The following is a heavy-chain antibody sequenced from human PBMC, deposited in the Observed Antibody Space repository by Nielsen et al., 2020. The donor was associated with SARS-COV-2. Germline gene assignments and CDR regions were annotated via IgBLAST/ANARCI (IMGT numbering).Heavy chain of an antibody. CDR3: TRDFKYYDTLTGYYRHYYYGMDV. J-gene: IGHJ6*02. CDR2: IKGDGSEK. CDR1: GFTFSRHA. V-gene: IGHV3-7*05. D-gene: IGHD3-9*01. Sequence: GGSLRLSCAASGFTFSRHAMNWVRQAPGKGLEWVADIKGDGSEKFYLDSVKGRFTISRDNAKNSMFLQMNSLRAEDTAVYYCTRDFKYYDTLTGYYRHYYYGMDVWGQGTTVTVSS.